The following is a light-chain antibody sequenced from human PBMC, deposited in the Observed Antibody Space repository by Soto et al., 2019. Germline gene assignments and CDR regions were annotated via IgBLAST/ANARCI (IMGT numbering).Light chain of an antibody. CDR2: AAS. CDR1: QSISSY. CDR3: QQSYSTPRT. J-gene: IGKJ1*01. V-gene: IGKV1-39*01. Sequence: DIQMTQSPSSLSASVGDRVTITCRASQSISSYLNWYQQKPGEAPKLLIYAASSLQSGVPSRFSGSVSGTDFTLTISSLQPEDFATYYCQQSYSTPRTFGQGTKVDIK.